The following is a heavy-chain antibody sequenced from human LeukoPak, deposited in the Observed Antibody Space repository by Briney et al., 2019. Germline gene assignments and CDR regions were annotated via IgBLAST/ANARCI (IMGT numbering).Heavy chain of an antibody. V-gene: IGHV4-39*01. CDR3: ARHTPRYNYYDAYFDY. Sequence: PSETLSLTCTVSGGSISSSSYYGGWVRQPPGKGLEWIGSIYYSGSTYYNPSLKSRVTISVDTSKNQFSLKLSSVTAADTAVYYCARHTPRYNYYDAYFDYWGQGTLVTVSS. CDR2: IYYSGST. CDR1: GGSISSSSYY. J-gene: IGHJ4*02. D-gene: IGHD3-22*01.